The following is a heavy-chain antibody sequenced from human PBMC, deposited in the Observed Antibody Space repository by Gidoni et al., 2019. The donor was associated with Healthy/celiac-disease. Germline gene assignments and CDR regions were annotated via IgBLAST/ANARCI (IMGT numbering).Heavy chain of an antibody. Sequence: EVQLVESGGGLVKPGGSLRLSCAASGFTCSSYSMNWVRQAPGKGLEWVSSISSSSSYIYYANSVKGRFTISRDNAKNSLYLQMNSLRAEDTAVYYCARDTLGFADAFDIWGQGTMVTVSS. J-gene: IGHJ3*02. CDR1: GFTCSSYS. CDR2: ISSSSSYI. CDR3: ARDTLGFADAFDI. V-gene: IGHV3-21*01. D-gene: IGHD2-15*01.